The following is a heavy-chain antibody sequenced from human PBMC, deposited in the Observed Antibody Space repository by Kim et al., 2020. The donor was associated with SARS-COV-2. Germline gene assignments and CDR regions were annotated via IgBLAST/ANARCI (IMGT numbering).Heavy chain of an antibody. CDR1: GYTFTSYD. CDR3: ARGRGVLYPWELSIYYYGMDV. D-gene: IGHD3-16*02. V-gene: IGHV1-8*01. CDR2: MNPNSGNT. Sequence: ASVKVSCKASGYTFTSYDINWVRQATGQGLEWMGWMNPNSGNTGYAQKFQGRVTMTRNTSISTAYMELSSLRSEDTAVYYCARGRGVLYPWELSIYYYGMDVWGQGTTVTVSS. J-gene: IGHJ6*02.